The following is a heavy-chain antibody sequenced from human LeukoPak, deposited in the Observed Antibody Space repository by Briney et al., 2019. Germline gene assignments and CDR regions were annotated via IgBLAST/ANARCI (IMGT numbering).Heavy chain of an antibody. V-gene: IGHV3-7*01. CDR3: ARDQGSMIVVRTTNGYFDL. CDR1: GFTFSNYW. CDR2: INQDGSEM. D-gene: IGHD3-22*01. Sequence: GGSLRLSCAASGFTFSNYWMSWVRQAPGKGLEWPANINQDGSEMYYVDSVKGRFTISRDNGKNSLYLQINSLRADDTAVYYCARDQGSMIVVRTTNGYFDLWGRGTLVTVSS. J-gene: IGHJ2*01.